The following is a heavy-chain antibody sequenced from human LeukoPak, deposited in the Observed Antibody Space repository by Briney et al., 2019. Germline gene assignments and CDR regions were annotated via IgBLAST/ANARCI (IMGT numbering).Heavy chain of an antibody. Sequence: SETLSLTCAVSGGSISSGGYSWSWIRQPPGKGLEWIGYIYHSGSTYYNPSLKSRVTISVDTSKNQFSLKLSSVTAADTAVYYCAATGIAVAAPTEFDYWGQGTLVTVSS. D-gene: IGHD6-19*01. V-gene: IGHV4-30-2*01. CDR1: GGSISSGGYS. CDR3: AATGIAVAAPTEFDY. CDR2: IYHSGST. J-gene: IGHJ4*02.